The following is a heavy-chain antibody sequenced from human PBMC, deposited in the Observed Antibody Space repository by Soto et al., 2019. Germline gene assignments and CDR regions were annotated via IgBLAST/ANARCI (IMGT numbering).Heavy chain of an antibody. CDR2: IIPILGIA. CDR3: ARGCRGDDAFDI. J-gene: IGHJ3*02. V-gene: IGHV1-69*02. CDR1: GGTFSSYT. D-gene: IGHD2-8*01. Sequence: QVQLVQSGAEVKKPGSSVKVSCKASGGTFSSYTISWVRQAPGQGLEWMGRIIPILGIANYAQKFQGRVTITADKSTSTAYMELSSLRSEDTAVYYCARGCRGDDAFDIWGQGTMVTVSS.